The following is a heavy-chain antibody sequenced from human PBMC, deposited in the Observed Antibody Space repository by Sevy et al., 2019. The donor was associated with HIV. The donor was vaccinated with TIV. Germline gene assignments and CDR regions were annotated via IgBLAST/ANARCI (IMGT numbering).Heavy chain of an antibody. J-gene: IGHJ4*02. CDR2: IYYNGHI. Sequence: SETLSLTCTVSGGSITSLYWNWIRQPPGKGLEWIANIYYNGHINYNPSLKSRVTLSLDTSKNQFSLRLSSVTAADTGMYYCEGEDAWGRGYSWGQGTPVTVSS. CDR1: GGSITSLY. CDR3: EGEDAWGRGYS. D-gene: IGHD1-26*01. V-gene: IGHV4-59*08.